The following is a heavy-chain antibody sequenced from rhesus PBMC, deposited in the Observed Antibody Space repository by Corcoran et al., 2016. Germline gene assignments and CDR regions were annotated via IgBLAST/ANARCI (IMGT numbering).Heavy chain of an antibody. CDR1: GYSISSGYY. D-gene: IGHD5-42*01. Sequence: QVQLQESGPGLVKPSETLSLTCDVSGYSISSGYYWGWIRQPPGKGLEGIGSIYGRGGSNYLNPSLKSRVTLSVDTSKNQFSLKLSSVTAADTAVYYCARVGSSWSEWDTVGTEWYFDLWGPGTPITISS. J-gene: IGHJ2*01. V-gene: IGHV4S14*01. CDR3: ARVGSSWSEWDTVGTEWYFDL. CDR2: IYGRGGSN.